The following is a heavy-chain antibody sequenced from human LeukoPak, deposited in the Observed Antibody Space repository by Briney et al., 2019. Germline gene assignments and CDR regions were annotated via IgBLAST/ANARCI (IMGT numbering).Heavy chain of an antibody. CDR1: GFXVSSNY. CDR3: ARDGPDSYGAFDI. V-gene: IGHV3-53*01. CDR2: IYSGGST. Sequence: GGSLRLSCAASGFXVSSNYMSWVRQAPGKGLEWVSVIYSGGSTYYADSVKGRFTISRDNSKNTLYLQMNSLRAEDTAVYYCARDGPDSYGAFDIWGQGTMVTVSS. D-gene: IGHD5-18*01. J-gene: IGHJ3*02.